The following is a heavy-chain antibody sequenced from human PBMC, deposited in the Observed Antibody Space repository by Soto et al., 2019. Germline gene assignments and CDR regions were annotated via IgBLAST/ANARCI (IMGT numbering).Heavy chain of an antibody. Sequence: PSETLSLTCAASGGSISSGGYSWSWIRQPPGKGLEWIGYIYHSGSTYYNPSLKSRVTISVDRSKNQFSLKLTSVTAADTAVYYCARGEDAFFYYGLDVWGQGITVTVSS. J-gene: IGHJ6*02. CDR1: GGSISSGGYS. V-gene: IGHV4-30-2*02. CDR2: IYHSGST. CDR3: ARGEDAFFYYGLDV.